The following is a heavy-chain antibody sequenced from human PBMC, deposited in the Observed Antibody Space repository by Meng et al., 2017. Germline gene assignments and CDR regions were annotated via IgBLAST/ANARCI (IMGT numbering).Heavy chain of an antibody. V-gene: IGHV4-4*02. CDR1: GGSSSSSNW. J-gene: IGHJ4*02. CDR2: IYHSGST. D-gene: IGHD2-15*01. CDR3: ARVVAATTLFLDY. Sequence: GQAQGSGPGPVKPSGPLSLTCAVSGGSSSSSNWWSWVRQPPGKGLEWIGEIYHSGSTNYNPSLKSRVTISVDKSKNQFSLKLSSVTAADTAVYYCARVVAATTLFLDYWGQGTLVTVSS.